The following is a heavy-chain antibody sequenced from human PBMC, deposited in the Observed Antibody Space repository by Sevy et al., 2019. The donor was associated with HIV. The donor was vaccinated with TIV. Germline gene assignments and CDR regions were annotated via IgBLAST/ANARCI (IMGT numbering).Heavy chain of an antibody. CDR3: TTGYDATWHDGF. CDR2: IKNKPDGGTA. J-gene: IGHJ4*02. Sequence: GGSLRLSCEASGFTFSNAWMNWVRQAPGKGLEWVGCIKNKPDGGTADYAAPVEGRFTVSRDDSENMLYLQMNSLRTEDTAIYYCTTGYDATWHDGFWGQGTLVTVSS. V-gene: IGHV3-15*01. D-gene: IGHD1-1*01. CDR1: GFTFSNAW.